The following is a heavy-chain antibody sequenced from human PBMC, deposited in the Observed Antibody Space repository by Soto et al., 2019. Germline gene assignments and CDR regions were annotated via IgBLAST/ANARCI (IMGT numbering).Heavy chain of an antibody. Sequence: SVKVSYKASGFTFTSSAVQWVRQARGQRLEWIGWIVVGSGNTNYAQKFQERVTITRDMSTSTAYMELSSLRSEDTAVYYCAADPYSNAAFDIWGQGTMVTVSS. D-gene: IGHD6-13*01. CDR3: AADPYSNAAFDI. J-gene: IGHJ3*02. CDR1: GFTFTSSA. V-gene: IGHV1-58*01. CDR2: IVVGSGNT.